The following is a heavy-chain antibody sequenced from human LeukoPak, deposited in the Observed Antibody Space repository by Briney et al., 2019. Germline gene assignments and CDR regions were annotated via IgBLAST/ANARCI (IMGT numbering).Heavy chain of an antibody. CDR1: GGSISSSSYY. J-gene: IGHJ5*02. CDR3: ARAAYSSSSLYNWFDP. CDR2: IYYSGYT. V-gene: IGHV4-39*07. D-gene: IGHD6-13*01. Sequence: PSETLSLTCSVSGGSISSSSYYWGWIREPPGKGLEWIGSIYYSGYTYYNPSLKSRVTISVDTSKNQFSLKLSSVTAADTAVYYCARAAYSSSSLYNWFDPWGQGTLVTVSS.